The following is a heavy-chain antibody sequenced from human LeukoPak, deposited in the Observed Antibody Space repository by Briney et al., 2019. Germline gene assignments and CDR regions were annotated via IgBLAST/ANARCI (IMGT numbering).Heavy chain of an antibody. CDR3: ARDGRGYSGYDLPYYFDY. J-gene: IGHJ4*02. D-gene: IGHD5-12*01. Sequence: GGSLSLSCAASGFTFSSYAMHWVRQAPGKGLEYVSAISSNGGSTYYANSVKGRFTISRDNSKNTLYLQMGSLRAEDMAVYYCARDGRGYSGYDLPYYFDYWGQGTLVTVSS. CDR1: GFTFSSYA. CDR2: ISSNGGST. V-gene: IGHV3-64*01.